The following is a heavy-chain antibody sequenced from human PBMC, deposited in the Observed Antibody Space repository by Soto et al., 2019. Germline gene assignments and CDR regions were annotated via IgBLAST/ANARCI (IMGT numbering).Heavy chain of an antibody. CDR1: GFTFSSYS. V-gene: IGHV3-21*01. CDR2: ISSSSSYI. J-gene: IGHJ6*02. Sequence: GGSLRLSCAASGFTFSSYSMNWVRQAPGKGLEWVSSISSSSSYIYYADSVKGRFTISRDNAKNSLYLQMNSLRAEDTAVYYCARDAPLHITMIVVGTDYYYGMDVWGQGTTVTVSS. CDR3: ARDAPLHITMIVVGTDYYYGMDV. D-gene: IGHD3-22*01.